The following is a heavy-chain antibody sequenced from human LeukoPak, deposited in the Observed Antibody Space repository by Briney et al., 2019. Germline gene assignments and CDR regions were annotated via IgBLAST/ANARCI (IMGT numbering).Heavy chain of an antibody. CDR2: VYYGRTT. Sequence: SETLSLTYTVSAGSISSSSHHWGWIRQSPGKGLEWIGSVYYGRTTYYNPSLNSRVTIFVVTSKNQLSLQLNSVTAADTAVYYCVRHDGRSGGTMGALDSWGQGSLVTVS. J-gene: IGHJ4*02. CDR3: VRHDGRSGGTMGALDS. V-gene: IGHV4-39*01. D-gene: IGHD4-23*01. CDR1: AGSISSSSHH.